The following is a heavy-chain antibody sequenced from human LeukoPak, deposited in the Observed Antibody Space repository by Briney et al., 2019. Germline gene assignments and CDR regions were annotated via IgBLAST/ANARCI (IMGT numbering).Heavy chain of an antibody. Sequence: PSEXXSLXCTVSXGSISSSSYYWGWIRQPPXKXLEWIGSIYYSGSTYYNPSLKSRVTISVDTSKNQFSLKLSSVTAADTAVYYCARRPSYYYDSSGPKGGYWGQGTLVTVSS. V-gene: IGHV4-39*01. J-gene: IGHJ4*02. CDR1: XGSISSSSYY. CDR3: ARRPSYYYDSSGPKGGY. D-gene: IGHD3-22*01. CDR2: IYYSGST.